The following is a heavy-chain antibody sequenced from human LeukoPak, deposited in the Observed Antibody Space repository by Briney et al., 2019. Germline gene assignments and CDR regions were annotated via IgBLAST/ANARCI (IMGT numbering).Heavy chain of an antibody. D-gene: IGHD2-15*01. CDR3: ARGGRSCIDNTCHTYFDY. J-gene: IGHJ4*02. CDR1: GYTFTNYA. Sequence: ASVKVSCKASGYTFTNYAIHWMRQAPGQRLEWMGWFNAGNGNTRYSQNFQGRVTITRDASATTDYMELSSLRSEDTAVYYCARGGRSCIDNTCHTYFDYWGQGTLVTVSS. CDR2: FNAGNGNT. V-gene: IGHV1-3*01.